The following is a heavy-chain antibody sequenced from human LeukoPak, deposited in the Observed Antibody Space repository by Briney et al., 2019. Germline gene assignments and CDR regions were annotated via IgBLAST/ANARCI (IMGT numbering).Heavy chain of an antibody. V-gene: IGHV4-59*01. CDR3: ARDRYSGYDGFGAFDI. J-gene: IGHJ3*02. D-gene: IGHD5-12*01. CDR1: GVPLTSYY. CDR2: IYYRGST. Sequence: SETLSLTCAVSGVPLTSYYWSWIRQPPGKGLEWIGFIYYRGSTNYNPSLESRVTISVDTSKNRFSLKLSSVTAADTAVYYCARDRYSGYDGFGAFDIWGQGTMVTVSS.